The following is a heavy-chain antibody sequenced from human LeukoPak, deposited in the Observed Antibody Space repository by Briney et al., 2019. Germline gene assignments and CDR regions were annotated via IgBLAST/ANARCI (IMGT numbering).Heavy chain of an antibody. V-gene: IGHV1-69*13. Sequence: SVKVSCKAPGGTFSSYAISWVRQAPGQGLEWMGGIIPIFGTANYAQKFQGRVAITADESTSTAYMELSSLRSEDTAVYYCAKTAGIAAAGAFDPWGQGTLVTVSS. CDR1: GGTFSSYA. CDR3: AKTAGIAAAGAFDP. J-gene: IGHJ5*02. CDR2: IIPIFGTA. D-gene: IGHD6-13*01.